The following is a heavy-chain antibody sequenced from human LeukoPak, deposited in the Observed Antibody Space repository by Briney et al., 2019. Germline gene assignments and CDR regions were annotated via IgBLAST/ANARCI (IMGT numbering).Heavy chain of an antibody. CDR2: IRYDGSNK. CDR1: GFTVSSNS. D-gene: IGHD3-22*01. CDR3: AKAFYYDSSGYPFDY. Sequence: GGSLRLSCTVSGFTVSSNSMSWVRQAPGKGLEWVAFIRYDGSNKYYADSVKGRFTISRDNSKNTLYLQMNSLRAEDTAVYYCAKAFYYDSSGYPFDYWGQGTLVTVSS. J-gene: IGHJ4*02. V-gene: IGHV3-30*02.